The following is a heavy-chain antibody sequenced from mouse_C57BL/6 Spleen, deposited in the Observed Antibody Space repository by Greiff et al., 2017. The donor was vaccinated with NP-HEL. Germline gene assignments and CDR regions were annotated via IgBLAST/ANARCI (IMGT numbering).Heavy chain of an antibody. J-gene: IGHJ1*03. CDR3: ARSGYDYDGGYWYFDV. D-gene: IGHD2-4*01. Sequence: QVQLQQPGAELVMPGASVKLSCKASGYTFTSYWMHWVKQRPGQGLEWIGEIDPSDSYTNYNQKFKGKSTLTVDKSSSTAYMQLSSLTSEDSAVYYCARSGYDYDGGYWYFDVWGTGTTVTVSS. V-gene: IGHV1-69*01. CDR1: GYTFTSYW. CDR2: IDPSDSYT.